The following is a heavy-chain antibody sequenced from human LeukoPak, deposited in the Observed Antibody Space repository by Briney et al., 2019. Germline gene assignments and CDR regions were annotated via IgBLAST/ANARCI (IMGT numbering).Heavy chain of an antibody. CDR2: IYYSGST. CDR3: ARDGEVVPAASLRY. Sequence: SETLSLTCTVSGGSISNGNYYWGWIRQPPGKGLEWIGSIYYSGSTYYNPSLKSRVTISVDTSKNQFSLKLSSVTAADTAVYYCARDGEVVPAASLRYWGQGTLVTVSS. D-gene: IGHD2-2*01. J-gene: IGHJ4*02. V-gene: IGHV4-39*07. CDR1: GGSISNGNYY.